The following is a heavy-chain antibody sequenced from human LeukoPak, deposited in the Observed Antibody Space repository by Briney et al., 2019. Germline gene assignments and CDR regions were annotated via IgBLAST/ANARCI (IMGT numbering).Heavy chain of an antibody. J-gene: IGHJ4*02. CDR3: ARGYSYGGITRGYYFDY. D-gene: IGHD5-18*01. V-gene: IGHV1-69*05. Sequence: ASVKVSCKASGGTFSSYAISWVRQAPGQGLEWMGRIIPIFGTANYAQKFQGRVTITTDESTSTAYMELSSLRSEDTAVYYCARGYSYGGITRGYYFDYWGQGTLVTVSS. CDR1: GGTFSSYA. CDR2: IIPIFGTA.